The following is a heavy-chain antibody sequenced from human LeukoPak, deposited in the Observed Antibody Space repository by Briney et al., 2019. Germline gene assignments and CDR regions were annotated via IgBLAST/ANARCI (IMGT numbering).Heavy chain of an antibody. CDR3: ARDDSSSTYLGDYYYMDV. D-gene: IGHD6-6*01. Sequence: SQTLSLTCTVSGGSISSGSYYWSWIRQPAGKGLEWIGRIYTSGSTNYNPSLKSRVTISVDTSKNQFSLKLSSVTAADTAVYYCARDDSSSTYLGDYYYMDVWGKGTTVTVSS. CDR2: IYTSGST. V-gene: IGHV4-61*02. CDR1: GGSISSGSYY. J-gene: IGHJ6*03.